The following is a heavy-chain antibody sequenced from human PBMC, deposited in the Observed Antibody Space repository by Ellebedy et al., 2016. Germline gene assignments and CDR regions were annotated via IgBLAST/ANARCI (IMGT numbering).Heavy chain of an antibody. Sequence: SVKVSCXASGGTFSSYSISWVRQAPGQGLEWMGGIIPIFGTANYAQKFQGRVTITADESTSTAYMELSSLRSEDTAVYYCARASVGAGGMYNWFDPWGQGTLVTVSS. D-gene: IGHD2-8*02. CDR2: IIPIFGTA. J-gene: IGHJ5*02. CDR3: ARASVGAGGMYNWFDP. V-gene: IGHV1-69*13. CDR1: GGTFSSYS.